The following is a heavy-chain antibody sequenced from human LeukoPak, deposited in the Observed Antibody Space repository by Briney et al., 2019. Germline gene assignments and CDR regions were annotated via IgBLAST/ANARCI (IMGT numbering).Heavy chain of an antibody. CDR3: AVSRRNCYVDY. CDR1: GFTFSSYA. Sequence: GGSLRLSCAASGFTFSSYAMSWVRQAPGKGLEWVSAISGSGGSTYYADSVKGRFTISRDNSKNTLYLQMNSLRAEDTAVYYRAVSRRNCYVDYWGQGILVTVSS. J-gene: IGHJ4*02. V-gene: IGHV3-23*01. CDR2: ISGSGGST. D-gene: IGHD2-2*01.